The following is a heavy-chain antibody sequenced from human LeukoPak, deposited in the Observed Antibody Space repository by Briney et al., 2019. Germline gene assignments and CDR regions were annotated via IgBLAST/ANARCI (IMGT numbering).Heavy chain of an antibody. Sequence: GGSLRLSCAASGFTFSTFAMSWVRQAPGKGLEWVSTISGSGTSTYFADSVKGRFTISRDNSKNTLYLQMNSLRAEDTAVYYCAKDPEQLIGYCSGGTCSLRYWGQGTLVAVSS. J-gene: IGHJ4*02. CDR2: ISGSGTST. CDR3: AKDPEQLIGYCSGGTCSLRY. V-gene: IGHV3-23*01. CDR1: GFTFSTFA. D-gene: IGHD2-15*01.